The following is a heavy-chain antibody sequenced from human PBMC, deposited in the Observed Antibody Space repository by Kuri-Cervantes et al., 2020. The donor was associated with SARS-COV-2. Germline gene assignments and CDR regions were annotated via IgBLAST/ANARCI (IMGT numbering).Heavy chain of an antibody. Sequence: GESLKIFWGSSGVTFSAYTINWVRQAPGKALEWISSISGSRSYIYYADSVRGRFTISRDNAKNSLFLQVNSLRVEDTAVYYCARVAGEGPIYYYYMDVWGKGTTVTVSS. CDR3: ARVAGEGPIYYYYMDV. CDR2: ISGSRSYI. D-gene: IGHD2-21*01. J-gene: IGHJ6*03. CDR1: GVTFSAYT. V-gene: IGHV3-21*01.